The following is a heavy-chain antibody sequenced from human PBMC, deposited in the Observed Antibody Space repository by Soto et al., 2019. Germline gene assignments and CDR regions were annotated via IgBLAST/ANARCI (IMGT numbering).Heavy chain of an antibody. J-gene: IGHJ4*02. CDR3: ARVYYDSSGYYYLTTFDY. CDR1: GFTFSSYA. V-gene: IGHV3-30-3*01. Sequence: GGSLRLSCAASGFTFSSYAMHWVRQAPGKGLEWVAVISYDGSNKNYADSVKGRFTISRDNSKNTLYLQMNSLRAEDTAVYYCARVYYDSSGYYYLTTFDYWGQGTLVTVSS. CDR2: ISYDGSNK. D-gene: IGHD3-22*01.